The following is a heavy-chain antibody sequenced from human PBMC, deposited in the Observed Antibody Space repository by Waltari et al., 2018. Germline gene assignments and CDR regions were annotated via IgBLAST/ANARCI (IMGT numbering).Heavy chain of an antibody. CDR3: ARHPTPSYDILTGYYNVGYFDY. CDR1: GGSISSYY. Sequence: QVQLQESGPGLVKPSATLSLTCPVCGGSISSYYWSLIRQPPGTGLGWIGYIYYSGSTNYNPSLKIRVTISVDTSKNQFSLKLSSVTAADTAVYYCARHPTPSYDILTGYYNVGYFDYWGQGTLVTVSS. J-gene: IGHJ4*02. CDR2: IYYSGST. D-gene: IGHD3-9*01. V-gene: IGHV4-59*08.